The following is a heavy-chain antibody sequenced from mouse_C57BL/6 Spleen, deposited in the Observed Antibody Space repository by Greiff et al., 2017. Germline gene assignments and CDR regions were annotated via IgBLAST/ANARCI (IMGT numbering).Heavy chain of an antibody. V-gene: IGHV1-18*01. CDR1: GYTFTDYN. Sequence: EVKLMESGPELVKPGASVKIPCKASGYTFTDYNMDWVKQSHGKSLEWIGDINPNNGGTIYNQKFKGKATLTVDKSSSTAYMELRSLTSEDTAVYYCARLDFDYWGQGTTLTVSS. CDR3: ARLDFDY. J-gene: IGHJ2*01. CDR2: INPNNGGT.